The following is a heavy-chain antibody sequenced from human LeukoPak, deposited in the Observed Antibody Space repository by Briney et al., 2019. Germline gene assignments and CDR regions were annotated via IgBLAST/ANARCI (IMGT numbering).Heavy chain of an antibody. Sequence: GGSLRLSCAASGFTFSTYSMNWVRQAPGKGLEWVSSISSTSSYIYYADSVKGRFTISRDNAQKSLYLQMNSLRAEDTAVYYCAAPGSRLSGPFDFWGQGTLVTVSS. CDR2: ISSTSSYI. D-gene: IGHD3-10*01. V-gene: IGHV3-21*01. J-gene: IGHJ4*02. CDR3: AAPGSRLSGPFDF. CDR1: GFTFSTYS.